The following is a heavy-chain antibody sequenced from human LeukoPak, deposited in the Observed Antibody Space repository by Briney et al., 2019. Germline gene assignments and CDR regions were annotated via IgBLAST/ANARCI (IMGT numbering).Heavy chain of an antibody. J-gene: IGHJ6*03. V-gene: IGHV3-30*18. D-gene: IGHD6-13*01. CDR1: GFTFSSSW. Sequence: GGSLRLSCAASGFTFSSSWMTWVRQAPGKGLEWVAVISYDGSNKYYADSVKGRFTISRDNSKNTLYLQMNSLRAEDTAVYYCAKDGIAAAGTGYYYYYYMDVWGKGTTVTVSS. CDR2: ISYDGSNK. CDR3: AKDGIAAAGTGYYYYYYMDV.